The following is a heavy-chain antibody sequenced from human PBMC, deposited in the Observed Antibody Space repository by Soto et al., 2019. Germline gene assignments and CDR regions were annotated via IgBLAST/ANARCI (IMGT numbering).Heavy chain of an antibody. D-gene: IGHD1-26*01. CDR2: IRSKAYGGTT. CDR3: SRDDGGESGRFSFDN. Sequence: GGSLRPSCTASGLTFGDDAMSWVRQAPGKGRERVGFIRSKAYGGTTEYAASVKGRFTISRDDSKSIAYLQMNSLRAEDTAVYYCSRDDGGESGRFSFDNWGQGTLVTVSS. J-gene: IGHJ4*02. CDR1: GLTFGDDA. V-gene: IGHV3-49*04.